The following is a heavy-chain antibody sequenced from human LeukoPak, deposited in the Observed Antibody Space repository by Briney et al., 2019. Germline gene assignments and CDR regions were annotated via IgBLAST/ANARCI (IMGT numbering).Heavy chain of an antibody. D-gene: IGHD5-12*01. CDR3: AKHSYRVDSFTDY. Sequence: GTLSLTCAVSGGSISSSTWWSWVRQPPGKGLEWVSGISDSGGTTYYADSVKGRFTISRDNSKNTLYLQMNSLRAEDTAVYYCAKHSYRVDSFTDYWGQGTLVTVSS. CDR1: GGSISSST. V-gene: IGHV3-23*01. CDR2: ISDSGGTT. J-gene: IGHJ4*02.